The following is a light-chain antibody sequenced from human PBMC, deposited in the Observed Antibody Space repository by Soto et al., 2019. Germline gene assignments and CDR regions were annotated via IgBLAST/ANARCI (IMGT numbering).Light chain of an antibody. J-gene: IGKJ5*01. CDR1: YSVGND. CDR3: QQYNKWPQT. V-gene: IGKV3-15*01. CDR2: GAS. Sequence: PWERAPLSFRPSYSVGNDLARYQHKPVQAPGLLTHGASTRAHGSPARFSGVGSVTEFTPTISSLQSEDFAVYYGQQYNKWPQTFGQGTRLDIK.